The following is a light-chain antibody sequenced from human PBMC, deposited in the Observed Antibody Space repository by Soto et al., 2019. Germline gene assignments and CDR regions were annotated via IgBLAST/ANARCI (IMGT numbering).Light chain of an antibody. Sequence: EIVMTQSPATLSVSPGERATLSCRASQSISSNLAWYRQKPGQAPRLLIYGASTRATGIPARFSGSCSGTDFTLTISSLQSEDFAVYCCQQYNNWPPYTFGPGTKVDIK. V-gene: IGKV3-15*01. CDR2: GAS. CDR1: QSISSN. CDR3: QQYNNWPPYT. J-gene: IGKJ3*01.